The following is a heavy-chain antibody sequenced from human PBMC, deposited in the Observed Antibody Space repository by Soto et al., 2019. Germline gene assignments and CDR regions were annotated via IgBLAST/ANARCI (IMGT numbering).Heavy chain of an antibody. D-gene: IGHD3-22*01. CDR2: ISHDGSNT. J-gene: IGHJ2*01. CDR3: EKEARRTHMYYYERSGQTWYFDL. CDR1: GFTFSSYA. V-gene: IGHV3-30*18. Sequence: QVQLVESGGGVVQPGTSLRLSCAASGFTFSSYALHWVRQSPGEGLEWVAFISHDGSNTDYADSVKGRFTISRDNSKNTLYLQMSSLRAHDTAVYYCEKEARRTHMYYYERSGQTWYFDLWGRGTLVTVSS.